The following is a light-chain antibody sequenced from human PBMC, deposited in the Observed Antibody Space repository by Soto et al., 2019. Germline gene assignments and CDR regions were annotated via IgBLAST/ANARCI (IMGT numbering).Light chain of an antibody. CDR2: GAS. CDR1: QSINSNY. J-gene: IGKJ1*01. V-gene: IGKV3-20*01. Sequence: EIVLTQSPGSLSLSPGERATLSCRASQSINSNYLAWYRQKPGQAPRLLIYGASRRATDIPDRFSGSMSGTDVTLTISRLEPEDLAVYYCQQYGSLPRTFGQGTKVEIQ. CDR3: QQYGSLPRT.